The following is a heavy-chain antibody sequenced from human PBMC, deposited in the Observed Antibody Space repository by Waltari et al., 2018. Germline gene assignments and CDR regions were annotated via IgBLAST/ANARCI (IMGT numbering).Heavy chain of an antibody. CDR3: ARAFDSYYFYYLDV. CDR2: VNHSDNT. V-gene: IGHV4-34*01. Sequence: QVQLQEWGAGLLKPSETLSLTCVVPGGSFSNFSWGWIRQPPGKGLEWIGEVNHSDNTNYNPSLKSRVTISLDTSKKQFSLKMRSVTAADTAVYFCARAFDSYYFYYLDVWGEGTTVIVSS. J-gene: IGHJ6*03. CDR1: GGSFSNFS.